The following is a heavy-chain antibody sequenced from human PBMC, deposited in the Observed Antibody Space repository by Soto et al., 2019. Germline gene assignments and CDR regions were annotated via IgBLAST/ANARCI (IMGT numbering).Heavy chain of an antibody. CDR2: TYYRSKWYN. D-gene: IGHD6-19*01. V-gene: IGHV6-1*01. Sequence: SQTLSLTCVIARDSVSSNSAAWNWIRQSPSRGLEWLGRTYYRSKWYNDYAVSVKSRITINPDTSKNQFSLQLNSVTPEDTAVYYCARDRWPESSGLGFQHWGQGTLVTVSS. CDR3: ARDRWPESSGLGFQH. CDR1: RDSVSSNSAA. J-gene: IGHJ1*01.